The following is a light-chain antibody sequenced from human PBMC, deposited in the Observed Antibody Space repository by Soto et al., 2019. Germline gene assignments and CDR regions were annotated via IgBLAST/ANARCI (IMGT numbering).Light chain of an antibody. CDR1: QDISNY. CDR2: DAS. Sequence: DIQMTQSPSSLSESVGDRVTITCQASQDISNYLNWYQQKPGKAPKVLIFDASNLKTGVPSRFSGSGSGTDFTFTISSLQPEDIATYYCQQYDNLPFGQGTKLEIK. J-gene: IGKJ2*01. CDR3: QQYDNLP. V-gene: IGKV1-33*01.